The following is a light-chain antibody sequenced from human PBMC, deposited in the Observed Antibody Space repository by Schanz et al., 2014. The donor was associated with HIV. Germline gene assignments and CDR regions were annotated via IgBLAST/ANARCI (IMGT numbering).Light chain of an antibody. Sequence: EIVMTQSPGTLSLSPGERATLSCRASQSVSSSYFAWYQQKPGQAPRLLIYGASSRATGIPARFSGSGSGTEFTLTISSLLSEDFAVYYCHQYGSSPPYTFGQGTKLEIK. CDR3: HQYGSSPPYT. CDR2: GAS. CDR1: QSVSSSY. J-gene: IGKJ2*01. V-gene: IGKV3-20*01.